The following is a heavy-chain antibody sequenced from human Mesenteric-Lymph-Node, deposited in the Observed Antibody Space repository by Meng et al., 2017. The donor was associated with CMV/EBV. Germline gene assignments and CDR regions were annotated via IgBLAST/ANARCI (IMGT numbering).Heavy chain of an antibody. CDR1: YTFTSYG. V-gene: IGHV1-18*01. Sequence: YTFTSYGISWVRQAPGQGLEWMGWISAYNGNTNYAQKLQGRVTMTTDTSTSTAYMELRSLRSDDTAVYYCARDNAPFGVVPETDFDYWGQGTLVTVSS. CDR3: ARDNAPFGVVPETDFDY. CDR2: ISAYNGNT. J-gene: IGHJ4*02. D-gene: IGHD3-3*01.